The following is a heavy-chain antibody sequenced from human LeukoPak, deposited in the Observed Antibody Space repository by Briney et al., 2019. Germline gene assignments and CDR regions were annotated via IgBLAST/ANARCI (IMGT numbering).Heavy chain of an antibody. CDR1: GGSISSSSYY. D-gene: IGHD4-11*01. CDR2: IYYSGST. CDR3: ALTTSNWFDP. V-gene: IGHV4-39*01. J-gene: IGHJ5*02. Sequence: KPSETLSLTCTVSGGSISSSSYYWGWIRQPPGKGLEWIGSIYYSGSTYYNPSLKSRVTISVDTSKNQFSLKLSSVTAADTAVYYCALTTSNWFDPWGQGTLVTVSS.